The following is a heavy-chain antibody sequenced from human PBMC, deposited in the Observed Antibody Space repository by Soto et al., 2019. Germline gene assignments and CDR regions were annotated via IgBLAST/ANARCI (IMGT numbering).Heavy chain of an antibody. CDR2: IDPSDSYT. J-gene: IGHJ3*02. V-gene: IGHV5-10-1*01. CDR3: ASRDRGGYNDHDAFDI. Sequence: GESLKISCKGSGYSFTSYWISWVRQMPGKGLEWMGKIDPSDSYTNYSPSFQGHVTISADKSISTAYLQWSSLKASDTAMYYCASRDRGGYNDHDAFDIWGQGTMVTVSS. CDR1: GYSFTSYW. D-gene: IGHD5-12*01.